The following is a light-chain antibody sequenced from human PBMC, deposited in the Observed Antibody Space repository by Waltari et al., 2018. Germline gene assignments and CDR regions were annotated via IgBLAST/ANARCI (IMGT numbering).Light chain of an antibody. CDR1: NISDKP. CDR2: DST. J-gene: IGLJ2*01. Sequence: SYVLTQPPSVSVAPGKTARISCAGPNISDKPVYWYQQKPGQAPVVVLYDSTVRPSGIPDRFSGSDPATLTIARVEAGDEADYYCQVWDDTRDQPVFGGGTRLTVL. V-gene: IGLV3-21*03. CDR3: QVWDDTRDQPV.